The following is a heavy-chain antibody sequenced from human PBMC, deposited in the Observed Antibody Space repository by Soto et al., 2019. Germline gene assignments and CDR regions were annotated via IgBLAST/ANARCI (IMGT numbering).Heavy chain of an antibody. Sequence: SETLSLTCTVSGDSLSGYYWSWIRQPPGKGLEWIGYIYYSGSTNYNPSLKSRVTISVDTSKNQFSLKLSSVTAADTAVYYCARLRDGSSWYQNYYYYYGMDVWGQGTTVTVSS. CDR1: GDSLSGYY. D-gene: IGHD6-13*01. CDR2: IYYSGST. V-gene: IGHV4-59*08. CDR3: ARLRDGSSWYQNYYYYYGMDV. J-gene: IGHJ6*02.